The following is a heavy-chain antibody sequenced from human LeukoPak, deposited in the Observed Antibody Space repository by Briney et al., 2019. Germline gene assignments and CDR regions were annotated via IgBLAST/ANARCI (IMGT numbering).Heavy chain of an antibody. J-gene: IGHJ4*02. CDR1: GDSINSLDL. CDR2: MYLSGTT. CDR3: AGLVGRYSSGLWYYYFDY. D-gene: IGHD3-22*01. V-gene: IGHV4-4*02. Sequence: SETLSLTCTVSGDSINSLDLWSWVRQPPGKGLEWIGEMYLSGTTHSNPSVKSRVTISIDKSKNQFFLNLSSVTAADTAVYYCAGLVGRYSSGLWYYYFDYWGQGTLVTVSS.